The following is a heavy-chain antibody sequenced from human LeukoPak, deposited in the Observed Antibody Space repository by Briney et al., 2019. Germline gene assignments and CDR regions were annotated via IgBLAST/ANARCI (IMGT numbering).Heavy chain of an antibody. Sequence: ASVKVSCKTSGYTFTGYYVHWVRQAPGQGLEWMGRINPNSGDTNYAQKFQGRVTMTRDTSISTAYMELSRLRSNDTAVYYCARDYCGGDCFPDYWGQGTLVTVSS. D-gene: IGHD2-21*02. J-gene: IGHJ4*02. CDR1: GYTFTGYY. CDR2: INPNSGDT. V-gene: IGHV1-2*06. CDR3: ARDYCGGDCFPDY.